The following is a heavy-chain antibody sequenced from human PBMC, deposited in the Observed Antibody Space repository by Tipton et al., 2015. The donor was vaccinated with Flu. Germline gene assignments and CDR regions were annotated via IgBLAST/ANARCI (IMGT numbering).Heavy chain of an antibody. D-gene: IGHD3/OR15-3a*01. J-gene: IGHJ6*02. V-gene: IGHV4-61*01. CDR1: GGSVSSGSYY. CDR2: IYYSGST. CDR3: ARDSDWLPNFFFYYGMDV. Sequence: TLSLTCTVSGGSVSSGSYYWSWIRQPPGKGLEWIGYIYYSGSTNYNPSLKSRVTITVDTSKNQFSLKLSYVTAADTAVYYCARDSDWLPNFFFYYGMDVWGQGTAVTVSS.